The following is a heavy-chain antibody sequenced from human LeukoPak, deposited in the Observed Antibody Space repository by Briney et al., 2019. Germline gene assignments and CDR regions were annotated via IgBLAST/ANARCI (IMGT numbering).Heavy chain of an antibody. D-gene: IGHD3-9*01. Sequence: PGGSLRLSCAASGFTFSKFWMSWVRQAPGKGLEWVANIKQDGSEKYYLDSVKGRFTISRDNAKNSLYLQMNSLKTEDTAVYYCTRTSDILTGYTPREAYYYYYHMDVWGKGTTVTISS. V-gene: IGHV3-7*03. CDR1: GFTFSKFW. J-gene: IGHJ6*03. CDR3: TRTSDILTGYTPREAYYYYYHMDV. CDR2: IKQDGSEK.